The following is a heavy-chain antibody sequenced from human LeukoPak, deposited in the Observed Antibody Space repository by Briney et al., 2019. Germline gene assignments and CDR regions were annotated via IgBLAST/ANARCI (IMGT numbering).Heavy chain of an antibody. CDR1: GGSISSYY. CDR3: ARQEGVATTFDY. CDR2: IYYSGST. J-gene: IGHJ4*02. Sequence: PSETLSLTCTVSGGSISSYYWSWIRHPPGKGLEWIGYIYYSGSTNYNPSLKSRVTISVDASKNQFSLKLSSVTAADTAVYYCARQEGVATTFDYWGQGTLVTVSS. V-gene: IGHV4-59*01. D-gene: IGHD5-12*01.